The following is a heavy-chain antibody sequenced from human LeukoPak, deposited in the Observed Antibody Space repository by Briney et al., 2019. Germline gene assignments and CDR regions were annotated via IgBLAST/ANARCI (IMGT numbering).Heavy chain of an antibody. CDR2: IYHSGST. CDR1: DYSITSGYY. Sequence: KASETLSLTCTVSDYSITSGYYWGWIRQPPGKGLEWLGSIYHSGSTDYNPSLKSRVTISVDTSKNQFSLKLSSVTAADTAVYYCARVLQLDPSYYFDYWGQGTLVTVSS. J-gene: IGHJ4*02. D-gene: IGHD6-6*01. CDR3: ARVLQLDPSYYFDY. V-gene: IGHV4-38-2*02.